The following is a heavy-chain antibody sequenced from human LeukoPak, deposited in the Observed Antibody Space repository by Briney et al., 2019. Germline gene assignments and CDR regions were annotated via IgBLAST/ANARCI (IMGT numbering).Heavy chain of an antibody. CDR3: SSPIALYCSSTSCQTADGAFDI. D-gene: IGHD2-2*01. V-gene: IGHV1-69*02. Sequence: ASVKVSCKASGDTFTSYSISWVRQAPGQGLEWMGRIIAIIGIANYAQKLQGRVTITADTSTSTAYMELSSLRSEDPAVYYCSSPIALYCSSTSCQTADGAFDIWGKGTMGTVSS. CDR1: GDTFTSYS. J-gene: IGHJ3*02. CDR2: IIAIIGIA.